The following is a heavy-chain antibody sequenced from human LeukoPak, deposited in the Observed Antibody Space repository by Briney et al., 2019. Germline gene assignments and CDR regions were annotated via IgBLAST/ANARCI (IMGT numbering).Heavy chain of an antibody. V-gene: IGHV3-9*01. CDR2: ISCNSGSI. J-gene: IGHJ4*02. CDR3: AKDGHTSSWYGPFDY. Sequence: GGSLRLSCAASGFTFNDYAMNWVRQAPGKGLEWVSAISCNSGSIDYADSVKGRFTISRDNAKNSLYLQMNSLRAEDTAVYYFAKDGHTSSWYGPFDYWGQGTLVTVSS. D-gene: IGHD6-13*01. CDR1: GFTFNDYA.